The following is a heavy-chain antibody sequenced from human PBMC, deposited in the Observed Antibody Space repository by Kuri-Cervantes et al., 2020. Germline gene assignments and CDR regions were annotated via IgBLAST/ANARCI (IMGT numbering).Heavy chain of an antibody. CDR3: ARDDQAVPGTY. CDR2: ISYDGSNK. CDR1: GFTFSSYA. V-gene: IGHV3-30-3*01. D-gene: IGHD6-19*01. J-gene: IGHJ4*02. Sequence: GGSLRLSCAASGFTFSSYAMHWVRQAPGRGLEWVAVISYDGSNKYYTDSVKGRFTISRDNSKNTLYLQMNSLRAEDTAVYYCARDDQAVPGTYWGQGTLVTVSS.